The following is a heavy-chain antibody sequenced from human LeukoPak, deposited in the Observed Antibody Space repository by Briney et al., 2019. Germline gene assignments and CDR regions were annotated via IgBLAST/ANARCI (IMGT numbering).Heavy chain of an antibody. CDR2: ISAYNGNT. CDR3: AREDTAMVYYFDY. J-gene: IGHJ4*02. Sequence: ASVKVSCKASGGTFSSYAISWVRQAPGQGLEWMGWISAYNGNTNYAQKLQGRVTMTTDTSTSTAYMELRSLRSDDTAVYYCAREDTAMVYYFDYWGQGTLVTVSS. CDR1: GGTFSSYA. D-gene: IGHD5-18*01. V-gene: IGHV1-18*01.